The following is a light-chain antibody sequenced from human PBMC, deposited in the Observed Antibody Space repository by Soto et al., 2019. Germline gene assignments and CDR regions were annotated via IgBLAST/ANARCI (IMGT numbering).Light chain of an antibody. CDR1: QTISTY. V-gene: IGKV1-39*01. J-gene: IGKJ2*01. Sequence: DIQMTQSPSSLSASVGDRVTITCRASQTISTYLNWYQQKPGKGPKLLIYGASSLQSGVPSRFSGSGSGTDFTLTISSPQPEDFATYFCQQSYSSPLYTFGQGTKLEI. CDR3: QQSYSSPLYT. CDR2: GAS.